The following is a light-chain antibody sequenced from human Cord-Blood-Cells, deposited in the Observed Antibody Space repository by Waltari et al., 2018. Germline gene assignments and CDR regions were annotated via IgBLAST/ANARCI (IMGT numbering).Light chain of an antibody. CDR2: DAS. CDR1: QSVSSSY. V-gene: IGKV3D-20*01. J-gene: IGKJ3*01. Sequence: EIVLTQSPATLSLSPGERATLSCGASQSVSSSYLAWYQQKPGLGPRLLIYDASSRATGSPDRFSGSGSGTDFTLTISRLEPEDFAVYYCQQYGSSLFTFGPGTKVDIK. CDR3: QQYGSSLFT.